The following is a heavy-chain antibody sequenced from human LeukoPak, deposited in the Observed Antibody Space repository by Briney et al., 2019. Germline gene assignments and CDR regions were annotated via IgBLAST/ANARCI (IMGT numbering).Heavy chain of an antibody. V-gene: IGHV3-21*01. D-gene: IGHD4-17*01. Sequence: GGSLRLSCAASGFTFSSYSMNWVRQAPGKGLEWVSSISSSSSYIYYADSVKGRFTISRDNAKNSLYLQMNSLRAEDTAVYYCARGPNQRHGHDAFDIWGQGTMVTVSS. CDR1: GFTFSSYS. CDR2: ISSSSSYI. J-gene: IGHJ3*02. CDR3: ARGPNQRHGHDAFDI.